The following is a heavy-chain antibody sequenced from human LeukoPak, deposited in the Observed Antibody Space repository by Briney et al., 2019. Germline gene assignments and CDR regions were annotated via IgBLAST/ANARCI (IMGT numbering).Heavy chain of an antibody. CDR3: GRRFCNSCPLDF. J-gene: IGHJ4*02. CDR1: GFNVTTNN. V-gene: IGHV3-66*04. CDR2: FLAGGLL. Sequence: PGWSLRLSCVGSGFNVTTNNMYWVRQAPGKGLECVSTFLAGGLLDYADSVRDRFTISRDTSKNTLYLQMNSLSAEDTAVYYCGRRFCNSCPLDFWGQGTLVTVSS. D-gene: IGHD2-21*01.